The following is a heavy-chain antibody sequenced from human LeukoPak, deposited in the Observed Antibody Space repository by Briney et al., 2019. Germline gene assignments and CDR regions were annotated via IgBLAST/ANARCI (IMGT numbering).Heavy chain of an antibody. J-gene: IGHJ4*02. CDR2: INHSGST. V-gene: IGHV4-34*01. D-gene: IGHD3-10*01. CDR1: GGSFSGYY. Sequence: SGTLSLTCAVYGGSFSGYYWSWIRQPPGKGLEWIGEINHSGSTNYNPSLKSRVTISVDTSKNQFSLKLSSVTAADTAVYYCAREVAYYYGSGSYYNTLRYFDYWGQGTLVTVSS. CDR3: AREVAYYYGSGSYYNTLRYFDY.